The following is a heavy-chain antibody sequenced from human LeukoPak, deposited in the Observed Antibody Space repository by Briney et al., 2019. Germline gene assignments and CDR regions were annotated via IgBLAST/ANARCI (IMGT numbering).Heavy chain of an antibody. CDR2: IYYSGST. D-gene: IGHD1-7*01. J-gene: IGHJ3*02. CDR3: ARELGNSHAFDI. V-gene: IGHV4-59*01. CDR1: GGSMSPYH. Sequence: SETLSLTCAVSGGSMSPYHWGWIRQPPGKGLEWTGYIYYSGSTNYNPSLNSRVTISVDTSKNQFSLKLSSVTAADTAVYYCARELGNSHAFDIWGQGTMVTVSS.